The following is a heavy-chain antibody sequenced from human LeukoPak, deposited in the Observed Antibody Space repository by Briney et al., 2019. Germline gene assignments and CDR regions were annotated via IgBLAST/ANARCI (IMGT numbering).Heavy chain of an antibody. Sequence: GASVKVSCKASGSTFTTYGLSWVRQAPGQGLEWMGWISAYNGRTNYGEKVQDRVTMTTDTSTSTAYMELRSLRSDDTAVYYCARGLDYYDGTGYRSYWYFDLWGRGTLVTVSS. V-gene: IGHV1-18*01. CDR2: ISAYNGRT. J-gene: IGHJ2*01. CDR1: GSTFTTYG. D-gene: IGHD3-22*01. CDR3: ARGLDYYDGTGYRSYWYFDL.